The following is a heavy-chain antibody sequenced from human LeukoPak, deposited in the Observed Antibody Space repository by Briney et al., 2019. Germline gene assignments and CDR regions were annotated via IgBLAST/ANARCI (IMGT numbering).Heavy chain of an antibody. CDR1: GFTFNSYG. V-gene: IGHV3-30*03. D-gene: IGHD6-19*01. J-gene: IGHJ4*02. CDR2: ISYDGDNK. Sequence: GGSLRLSCAASGFTFNSYGMHWVRQAPGKGLEWVAVISYDGDNKYYADSVRGRFTISRDNSKSTVYLQMNSLRAEDTAVYYCATSIAVASTDYWGQGTLVTVSS. CDR3: ATSIAVASTDY.